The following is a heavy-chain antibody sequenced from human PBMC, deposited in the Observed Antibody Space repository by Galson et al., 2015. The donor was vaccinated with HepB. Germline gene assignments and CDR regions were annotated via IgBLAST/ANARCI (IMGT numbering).Heavy chain of an antibody. J-gene: IGHJ4*02. CDR2: INPSGGST. V-gene: IGHV1-46*03. CDR1: GYTFTSYY. CDR3: ARTWRYCSSTSCRFDY. Sequence: SVKVSCKASGYTFTSYYIHWVRQAPGQGLEWMGIINPSGGSTSYAQKFQGRATMTRDTSTSTVYMELSSLRSEDTAVYYCARTWRYCSSTSCRFDYWGQGTLVTVSS. D-gene: IGHD2-2*01.